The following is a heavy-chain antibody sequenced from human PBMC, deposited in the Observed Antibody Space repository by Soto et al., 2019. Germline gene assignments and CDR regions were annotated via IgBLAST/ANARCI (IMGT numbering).Heavy chain of an antibody. V-gene: IGHV4-39*01. Sequence: SETLSLTCTVSGGSISSSSYYWGWIRQPPGKGLEWIGSIYYSGSTYYNPSLTSRVTISVDTSKNQFSLKLSSVTAADTAVYYCASHSTYCDFRGGLDYCAQGTLVIGSS. CDR3: ASHSTYCDFRGGLDY. J-gene: IGHJ4*02. CDR1: GGSISSSSYY. CDR2: IYYSGST. D-gene: IGHD2-21*02.